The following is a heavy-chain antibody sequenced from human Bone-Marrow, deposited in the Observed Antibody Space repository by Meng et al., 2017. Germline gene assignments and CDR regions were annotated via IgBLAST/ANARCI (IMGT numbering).Heavy chain of an antibody. CDR1: GGSFSDYY. J-gene: IGHJ4*02. D-gene: IGHD4-11*01. Sequence: VQLKQSGAGLLKPSETLSLTCVVSGGSFSDYYWSWIRQPPGKGLEWIGEINHSGSTNYNPSLEGRATISVDTSQNNLSLRLSSVTAADSAVYYCARGPTTMAHDFDYWGQGTLVTVSS. CDR2: INHSGST. CDR3: ARGPTTMAHDFDY. V-gene: IGHV4-34*01.